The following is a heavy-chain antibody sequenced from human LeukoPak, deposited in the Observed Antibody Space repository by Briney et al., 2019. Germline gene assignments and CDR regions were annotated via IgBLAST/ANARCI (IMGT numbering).Heavy chain of an antibody. D-gene: IGHD5-12*01. CDR3: AKGTQGGYDY. J-gene: IGHJ4*02. Sequence: GGSLRLSCAASEFTFSNYWMTWVRQAPGKGLEWVSAISGSGGDTYYADSMRGRFTISRDNSKNTLYLQMNSLRAEDSAVYSCAKGTQGGYDYWGQGTLVTVSS. V-gene: IGHV3-23*01. CDR2: ISGSGGDT. CDR1: EFTFSNYW.